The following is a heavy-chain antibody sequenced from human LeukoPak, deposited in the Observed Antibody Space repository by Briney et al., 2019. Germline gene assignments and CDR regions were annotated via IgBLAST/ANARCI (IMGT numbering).Heavy chain of an antibody. D-gene: IGHD6-19*01. Sequence: GASVKVYCKASGGTFSSYAISWVRQAPGQGLEWMGGIIPIFGTADYAQKFQGRVTITADESTSTAYMELNSLRSEDTAVYYCARNSGWYGVSWGQGTLVTVSS. J-gene: IGHJ4*02. CDR2: IIPIFGTA. CDR1: GGTFSSYA. V-gene: IGHV1-69*13. CDR3: ARNSGWYGVS.